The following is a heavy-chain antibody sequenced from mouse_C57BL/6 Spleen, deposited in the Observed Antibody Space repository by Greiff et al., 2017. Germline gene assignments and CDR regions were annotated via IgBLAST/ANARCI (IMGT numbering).Heavy chain of an antibody. Sequence: QVQLQQSGAELVKPGASVKLSCKASGYTFTEYTIHWVKQRSGQGLEWIGWFYPGSGSIKYNEKFKDKATLTADKSSSTVYMELSRLTSEDSAVYFCARHEERDGYYPYYYAMDYWGQGTSVTVSS. CDR2: FYPGSGSI. D-gene: IGHD2-3*01. J-gene: IGHJ4*01. V-gene: IGHV1-62-2*01. CDR1: GYTFTEYT. CDR3: ARHEERDGYYPYYYAMDY.